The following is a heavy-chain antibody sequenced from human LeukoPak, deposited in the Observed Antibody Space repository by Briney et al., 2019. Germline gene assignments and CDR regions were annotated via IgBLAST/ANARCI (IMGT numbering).Heavy chain of an antibody. D-gene: IGHD3-22*01. CDR2: ISAYNGNT. J-gene: IGHJ5*02. CDR3: AGAYDSRTNWFDP. V-gene: IGHV1-18*01. Sequence: IXXXXQAPGQGLAWMGWISAYNGNTNYAQKLQGRVTMTIDTSTSTAYMELRSLRSDDTAVYYCAGAYDSRTNWFDPWGQGT.